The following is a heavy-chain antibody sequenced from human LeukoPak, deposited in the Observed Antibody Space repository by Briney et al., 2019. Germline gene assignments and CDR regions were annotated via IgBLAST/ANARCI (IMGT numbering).Heavy chain of an antibody. CDR1: GGSISSYY. V-gene: IGHV4-4*07. CDR3: ARGFHYDILNWFDP. D-gene: IGHD3-9*01. CDR2: IYTSGST. Sequence: SETLSLTCTVSGGSISSYYWSWIRQPAGKGLEWIGRIYTSGSTNYNPSLKSRVTMSVDTSKNQFSLKLSSVTAADTAVYYCARGFHYDILNWFDPWGQGTLVTVSS. J-gene: IGHJ5*02.